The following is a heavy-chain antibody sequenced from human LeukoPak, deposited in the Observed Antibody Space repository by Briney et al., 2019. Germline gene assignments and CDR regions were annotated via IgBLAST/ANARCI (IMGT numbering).Heavy chain of an antibody. CDR1: GFTFSSYG. CDR2: IRYDGSNK. V-gene: IGHV3-30*02. D-gene: IGHD6-19*01. CDR3: ARVSGWKDAFDI. J-gene: IGHJ3*02. Sequence: GGSLRLSCAASGFTFSSYGMHWVRQAPGKGLEWVAFIRYDGSNKYYADSVKGRFTISRDNSKNTLYLQMNSLRAEDTAVYYCARVSGWKDAFDIWGQGTMVTVSS.